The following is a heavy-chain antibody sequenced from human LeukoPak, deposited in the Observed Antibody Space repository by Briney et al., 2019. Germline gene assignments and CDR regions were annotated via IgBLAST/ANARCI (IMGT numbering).Heavy chain of an antibody. CDR3: ARTALRYFDWLFLNDAFDI. J-gene: IGHJ3*02. D-gene: IGHD3-9*01. CDR2: IYPGDSDT. Sequence: KPGESLKISCKGSGYSFTSYWIGWVRQMPGKGLEWMGIIYPGDSDTRYSPSFQGQVTISADKSISTAYLQWSSLKASDTAMYYCARTALRYFDWLFLNDAFDIWGQGTMVTVSS. V-gene: IGHV5-51*03. CDR1: GYSFTSYW.